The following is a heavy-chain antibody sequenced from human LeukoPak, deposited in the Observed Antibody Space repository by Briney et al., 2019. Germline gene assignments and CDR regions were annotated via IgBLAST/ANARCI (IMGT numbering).Heavy chain of an antibody. Sequence: RGSLRLSRVGSLFTFRKTWISWVGPAPRKEVEWVANKQLYGSQKYYVDSQEGRYTISRDNAENSLYLQMDSRRAEDTAVYYCARYRGGGDDIDDAFDMWGQGTMVIVSS. V-gene: IGHV3-7*01. J-gene: IGHJ3*02. D-gene: IGHD2-21*01. CDR3: ARYRGGGDDIDDAFDM. CDR2: KQLYGSQK. CDR1: LFTFRKTW.